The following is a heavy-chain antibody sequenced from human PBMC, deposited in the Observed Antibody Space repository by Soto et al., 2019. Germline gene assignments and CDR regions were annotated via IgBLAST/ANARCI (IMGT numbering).Heavy chain of an antibody. V-gene: IGHV1-69*06. CDR3: AGAFGGVIADFGPYYFGY. CDR2: IIPIFGTA. CDR1: GGTFSSYA. D-gene: IGHD3-16*02. Sequence: QVQLVQSGAEVKKPGSSVKVSCKASGGTFSSYAISWVRQAPGQGLEWMGGIIPIFGTANYAQKFQGRVTITADKSPGTGYMELGSLRSEDTAVYYCAGAFGGVIADFGPYYFGYWGQGTLVTVSS. J-gene: IGHJ4*02.